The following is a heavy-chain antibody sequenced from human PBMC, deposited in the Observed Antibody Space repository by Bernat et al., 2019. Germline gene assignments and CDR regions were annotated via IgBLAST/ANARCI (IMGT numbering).Heavy chain of an antibody. Sequence: EVQLLESGGGLVQPGGSLRLSCAASGFTFSSYAMSWVRQALGMGLEWVSAISGSGGSKYYAVSVKVRFTISRDNSKNTLYLQMNSLRAEDTAVYYCAKEAGRGYFDYWGQGTLVTVSS. V-gene: IGHV3-23*01. CDR1: GFTFSSYA. CDR3: AKEAGRGYFDY. J-gene: IGHJ4*02. D-gene: IGHD6-19*01. CDR2: ISGSGGSK.